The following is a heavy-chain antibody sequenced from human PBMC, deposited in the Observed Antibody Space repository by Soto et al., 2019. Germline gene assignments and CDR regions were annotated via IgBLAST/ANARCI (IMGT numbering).Heavy chain of an antibody. CDR3: ATTYLRDFDY. CDR2: IYYSGST. V-gene: IGHV4-39*01. CDR1: GGSISSSSYY. Sequence: SETLSLTCTVSGGSISSSSYYWGWIRQPPGKGLEWIGSIYYSGSTYYNPSLKSRVTISVDTSKNQFSLKLSSVTAADTAVYYCATTYLRDFDYWGQGTLVTVSS. J-gene: IGHJ4*02.